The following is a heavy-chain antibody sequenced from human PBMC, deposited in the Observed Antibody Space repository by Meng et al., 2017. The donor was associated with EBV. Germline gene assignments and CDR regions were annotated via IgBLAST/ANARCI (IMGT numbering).Heavy chain of an antibody. V-gene: IGHV3-23*01. CDR1: GFTFSSYA. J-gene: IGHJ5*01. CDR2: ISGSGGST. Sequence: EVQLLESXXGLVQXGGPLRLSXAASGFTFSSYAMSWVRQAPGQGLEWVSAISGSGGSTYYADSVKGRFTISRDNSKNTLYLQMNSLRAEDTAVYYCAKDLAPGGFEYQPLTWGHGPLVTVSS. D-gene: IGHD2-2*01. CDR3: AKDLAPGGFEYQPLT.